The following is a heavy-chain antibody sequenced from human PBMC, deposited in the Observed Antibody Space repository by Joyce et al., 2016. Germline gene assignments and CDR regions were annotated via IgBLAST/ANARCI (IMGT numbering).Heavy chain of an antibody. CDR2: IDPSDSYT. J-gene: IGHJ4*02. Sequence: EVQLVQSGAEVKKPGESLRISCKGSGYSFTTLWISWVRQMPGKGLEGMGRIDPSDSYTKYSPAFQGHVTSSADKSISTAYLQWSSLRASDTAMYYCARRGYYGSGNYYNQALDFDYWGQGTLVTVSS. CDR1: GYSFTTLW. V-gene: IGHV5-10-1*03. D-gene: IGHD3-10*01. CDR3: ARRGYYGSGNYYNQALDFDY.